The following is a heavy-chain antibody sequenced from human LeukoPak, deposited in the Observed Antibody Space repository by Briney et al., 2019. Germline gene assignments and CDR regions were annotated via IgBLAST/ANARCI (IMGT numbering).Heavy chain of an antibody. CDR1: GFTFSSYS. CDR2: ISSSSGTI. V-gene: IGHV3-48*01. CDR3: AGGDYFDDSASPVDY. D-gene: IGHD2/OR15-2a*01. J-gene: IGHJ4*02. Sequence: GGSLRLSCAASGFTFSSYSMNWVRQAPGKGLEWVSYISSSSGTILYADSVKGRFTISRDNAKNSLYLQTNSLRAEDTAVYYCAGGDYFDDSASPVDYWGQGTLVTVSS.